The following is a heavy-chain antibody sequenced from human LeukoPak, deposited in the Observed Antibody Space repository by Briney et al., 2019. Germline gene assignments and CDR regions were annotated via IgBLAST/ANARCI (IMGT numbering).Heavy chain of an antibody. Sequence: ASVKVSCKGSGYTFTSYGVSWVRQAPGQGLEWMGWISAYNGNTNYAQKFKDRVALSTDSSTSTAYMGLRSLTSDDTAAYYCARWGDDAYWGQGTLVTVSS. D-gene: IGHD3-10*01. CDR2: ISAYNGNT. V-gene: IGHV1-18*01. CDR1: GYTFTSYG. CDR3: ARWGDDAY. J-gene: IGHJ4*02.